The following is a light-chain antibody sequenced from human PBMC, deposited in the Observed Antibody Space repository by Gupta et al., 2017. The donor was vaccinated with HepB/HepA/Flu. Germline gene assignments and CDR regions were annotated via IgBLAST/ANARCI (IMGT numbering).Light chain of an antibody. CDR1: HSDVGGYNY. Sequence: SALSQPASVSASPGQSITISCTGTHSDVGGYNYVSWYQQHPGKAPKLMFYDVNNRPAGVANRFAGSKSGNTAFLTISGPQAEDEADYYGSADTNSNTGVFGGGTKLTVL. J-gene: IGLJ2*01. CDR3: SADTNSNTGV. CDR2: DVN. V-gene: IGLV2-14*03.